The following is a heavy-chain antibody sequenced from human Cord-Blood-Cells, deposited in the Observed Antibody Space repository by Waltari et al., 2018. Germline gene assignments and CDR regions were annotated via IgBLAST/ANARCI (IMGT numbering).Heavy chain of an antibody. V-gene: IGHV3-21*04. Sequence: GGSLRLSCAASGFTFSRYSMNWVSQAPGKGLEWVSSISSSSSYIYYADSVKGRFTISRDNAKNSLYLQMNSLRAEDTAVYYRARDSLRNWNYVWGHGGPYDSRNWFDPWGQGTLVTVSS. D-gene: IGHD1-7*01. CDR1: GFTFSRYS. CDR2: ISSSSSYI. CDR3: ARDSLRNWNYVWGHGGPYDSRNWFDP. J-gene: IGHJ5*02.